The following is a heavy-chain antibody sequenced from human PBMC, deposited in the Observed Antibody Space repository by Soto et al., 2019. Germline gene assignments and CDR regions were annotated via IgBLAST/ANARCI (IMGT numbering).Heavy chain of an antibody. Sequence: QITLKESGPPLVKPTQTLTLTCTFSGFSLSTSGVGVGWIRQPPGKALEWLALIYWDDDKRYSPSLKSRLTITKDTSKNQVVLTMTNMDPVDTATYYCAHNQIVVVVAANHNWFDPWGQGTLVTDSS. V-gene: IGHV2-5*02. CDR2: IYWDDDK. CDR1: GFSLSTSGVG. J-gene: IGHJ5*02. CDR3: AHNQIVVVVAANHNWFDP. D-gene: IGHD2-15*01.